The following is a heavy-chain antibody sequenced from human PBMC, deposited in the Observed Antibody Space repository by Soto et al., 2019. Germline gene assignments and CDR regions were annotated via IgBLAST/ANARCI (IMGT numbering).Heavy chain of an antibody. CDR2: IIPILGIA. CDR3: ARDLPRRLLWFGERFDP. V-gene: IGHV1-69*08. Sequence: QVQLVQSGAEVKKPGSSVKVSCKASGGTFSSYTISWVRQAPGQGLEWMGRIIPILGIANYAQKFQGRVTITADKSTSTAYMELSSLRSEDTAVYYCARDLPRRLLWFGERFDPWGQGTLVTVSS. J-gene: IGHJ5*02. CDR1: GGTFSSYT. D-gene: IGHD3-10*01.